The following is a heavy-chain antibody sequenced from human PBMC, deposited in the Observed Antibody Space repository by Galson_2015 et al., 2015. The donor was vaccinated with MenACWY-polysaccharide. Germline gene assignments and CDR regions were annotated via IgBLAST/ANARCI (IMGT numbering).Heavy chain of an antibody. CDR2: ISASATST. CDR1: GFTFSTCA. D-gene: IGHD3-22*01. Sequence: SLRLSCAASGFTFSTCAMSWVRQPPGRGLEWVSAISASATSTYYADSVKGRFTISRDNSKNTLYLQMNSLRAEDTAVYYCAKGINYYDSSGLDYWGQGTLVTVSS. J-gene: IGHJ4*02. CDR3: AKGINYYDSSGLDY. V-gene: IGHV3-23*01.